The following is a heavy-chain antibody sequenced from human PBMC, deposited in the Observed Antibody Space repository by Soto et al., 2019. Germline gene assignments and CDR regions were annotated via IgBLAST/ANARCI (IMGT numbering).Heavy chain of an antibody. J-gene: IGHJ4*02. Sequence: SETLSLTCTVSGGSISSYYWSWIRQPPGKGLEWIGYIYYSGSTNYNPSLKSRVTISVDTSKNQFSLKLSSVTAADTAVYYCARALYGGNSESGFGYWGQGTLVTVSS. CDR3: ARALYGGNSESGFGY. CDR2: IYYSGST. CDR1: GGSISSYY. V-gene: IGHV4-59*01. D-gene: IGHD4-17*01.